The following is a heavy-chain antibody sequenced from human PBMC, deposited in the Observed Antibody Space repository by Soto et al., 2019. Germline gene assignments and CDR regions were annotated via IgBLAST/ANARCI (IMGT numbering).Heavy chain of an antibody. CDR2: ISSSSSYT. Sequence: LRLSCAASGFTFSDYYMSWIRQAPGKGLEWVSYISSSSSYTNYADSVKGRFTISRDNAKNSLYLQMNSLRAEDTAVYYCASVFEYYDSSGYYYYFDYWGQGTLVTVSS. D-gene: IGHD3-22*01. J-gene: IGHJ4*02. V-gene: IGHV3-11*06. CDR1: GFTFSDYY. CDR3: ASVFEYYDSSGYYYYFDY.